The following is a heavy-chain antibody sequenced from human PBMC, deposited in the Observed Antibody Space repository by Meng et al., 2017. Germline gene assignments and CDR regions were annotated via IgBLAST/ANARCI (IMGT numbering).Heavy chain of an antibody. V-gene: IGHV2-5*02. CDR3: AHRSSAWAFDS. CDR2: IYWDDDT. CDR1: WFSPSTGGVG. D-gene: IGHD7-27*01. Sequence: QITCNASRPTPANPTQPLTLTCTFFWFSPSTGGVGVIWIRQPPGKALEWLALIYWDDDTRYSPSLKSRLSITKYTSKNQVFLTMTNMDPVDTSTYYFAHRSSAWAFDSWGQGTLVTVSS. J-gene: IGHJ4*02.